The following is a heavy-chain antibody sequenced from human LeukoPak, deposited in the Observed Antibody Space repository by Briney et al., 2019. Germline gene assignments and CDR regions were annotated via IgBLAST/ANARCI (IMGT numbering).Heavy chain of an antibody. CDR3: ARDHSSGWYYFDY. D-gene: IGHD6-19*01. CDR1: GFTFSSYG. CDR2: IWSDGSNK. Sequence: GGSLGLSCAASGFTFSSYGMHWVRQAPGKGLEWVAVIWSDGSNKYYADSVKGRFTISRDNSKNTLYLQMNSLRAEDTAVYYCARDHSSGWYYFDYWGQGTLVTVSS. V-gene: IGHV3-33*01. J-gene: IGHJ4*02.